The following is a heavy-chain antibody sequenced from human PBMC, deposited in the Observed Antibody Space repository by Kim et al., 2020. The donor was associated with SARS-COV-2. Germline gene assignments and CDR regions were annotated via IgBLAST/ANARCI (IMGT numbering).Heavy chain of an antibody. J-gene: IGHJ4*02. CDR3: ARAKPTGTVGPFWDY. V-gene: IGHV1-2*02. D-gene: IGHD1-1*01. CDR1: GYTFTGYY. Sequence: ASVKVSCKASGYTFTGYYLHWVRQAPGQGLEWMGWINSNTGDTKYAQMFQGRVTMTRDTSITTVYMELSSLKSDDTAVYFCARAKPTGTVGPFWDYWGQGTLVIVSP. CDR2: INSNTGDT.